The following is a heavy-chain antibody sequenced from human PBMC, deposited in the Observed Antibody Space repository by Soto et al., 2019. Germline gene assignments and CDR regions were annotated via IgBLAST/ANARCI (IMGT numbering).Heavy chain of an antibody. Sequence: QVHLVQSGAEVKKPGASVTVSCKTSGYTLTDNYMHWVRQAPGQGLEWMARINPHTGDPGIAEKFQGRVSMTRDTSTNTAHMGPTLLTSDDTAIYYCALGNPLNNAGSDVWGQGTTVAVSS. CDR3: ALGNPLNNAGSDV. CDR1: GYTLTDNY. CDR2: INPHTGDP. D-gene: IGHD1-20*01. J-gene: IGHJ6*02. V-gene: IGHV1-2*06.